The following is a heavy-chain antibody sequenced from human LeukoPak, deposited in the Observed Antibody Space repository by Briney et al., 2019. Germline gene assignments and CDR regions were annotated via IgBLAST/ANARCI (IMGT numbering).Heavy chain of an antibody. D-gene: IGHD1-26*01. J-gene: IGHJ4*02. CDR1: GGSFSGYY. CDR3: ARGGIVGAYFEF. Sequence: SENLSLTCAVYGGSFSGYYWSWIRQPPGKGLEWIGEINHSGSTNYNPSLKSRVTILVDTSKNQFSLKLSSVTAADTAVYYCARGGIVGAYFEFWGQGTLVTVSS. CDR2: INHSGST. V-gene: IGHV4-34*01.